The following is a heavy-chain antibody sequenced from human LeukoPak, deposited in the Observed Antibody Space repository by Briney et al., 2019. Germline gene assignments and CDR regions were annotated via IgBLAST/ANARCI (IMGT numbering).Heavy chain of an antibody. CDR1: GYTFTSYV. Sequence: ASVKVSCKASGYTFTSYVINWVRQATGQGLEWLGWMNPNSGNTGHAQKFQGRVTMTRNSSISTAYMHLSRLRSQATARPYCAIAYYDFWSGYYYYHMELWGNGTTVTVSS. V-gene: IGHV1-8*01. J-gene: IGHJ6*03. CDR2: MNPNSGNT. CDR3: AIAYYDFWSGYYYYHMEL. D-gene: IGHD3-3*01.